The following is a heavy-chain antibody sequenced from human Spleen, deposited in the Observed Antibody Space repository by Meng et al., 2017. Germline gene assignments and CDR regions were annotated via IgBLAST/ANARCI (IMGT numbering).Heavy chain of an antibody. V-gene: IGHV4-4*07. D-gene: IGHD1-26*01. Sequence: SETLSLTCTVSGGSINSYYWSWIWHCTGQGLEWIWRMYGCGSTDYNPSLTSRITMSLDTSSSQFSLNVTSVTAADTAVYYCVRSRGIVDAVDIWGQGTMVTVSS. CDR2: MYGCGST. CDR1: GGSINSYY. CDR3: VRSRGIVDAVDI. J-gene: IGHJ3*02.